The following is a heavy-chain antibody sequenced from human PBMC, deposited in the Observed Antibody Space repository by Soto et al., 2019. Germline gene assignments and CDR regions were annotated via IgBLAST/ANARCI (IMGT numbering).Heavy chain of an antibody. V-gene: IGHV3-30*03. CDR1: GFTITRHD. CDR3: ASFERFPRVGVDYYVLDV. D-gene: IGHD3-3*01. CDR2: MSFDGNHQ. Sequence: QVPLVESGGGVVQPGVSLRLSCAASGFTITRHDMYWVRQAPGEGLEWVAVMSFDGNHQHYADSVKGRFTISRDNSKNTLSLEMNSLSRDDTAVDYCASFERFPRVGVDYYVLDVLCQGTTVIVSS. J-gene: IGHJ6*02.